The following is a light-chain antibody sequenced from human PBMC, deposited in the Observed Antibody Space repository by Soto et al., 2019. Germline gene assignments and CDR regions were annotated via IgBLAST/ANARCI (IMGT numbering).Light chain of an antibody. Sequence: DVQMTQSPSSLSASVGDRVIITCKANPSIANFLNWFQHKPGEAPKLLISDASHLELGVPSRFSGSRSGTDFVLDISNLQSEDVATYFCQQYEDLPLTFGGGTKVDI. J-gene: IGKJ4*01. CDR2: DAS. CDR3: QQYEDLPLT. V-gene: IGKV1-33*01. CDR1: PSIANF.